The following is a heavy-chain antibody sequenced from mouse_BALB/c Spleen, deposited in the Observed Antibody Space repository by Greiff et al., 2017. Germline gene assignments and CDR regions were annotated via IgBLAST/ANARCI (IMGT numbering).Heavy chain of an antibody. Sequence: VQGVESGPGLVAPSQSLSITCTVSGFSLTSYGVHWVRQPPGKGLEWLGVIWAGGSTNYNSALMSRLSISKDNSKSQVFLKMNSLQTDDTAMYYCASYYGSSPLYAMDYWGQGTSVTVSS. CDR1: GFSLTSYG. CDR3: ASYYGSSPLYAMDY. D-gene: IGHD1-1*01. CDR2: IWAGGST. V-gene: IGHV2-9*02. J-gene: IGHJ4*01.